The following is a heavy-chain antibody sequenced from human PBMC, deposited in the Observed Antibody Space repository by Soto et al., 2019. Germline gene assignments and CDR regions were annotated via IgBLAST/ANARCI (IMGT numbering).Heavy chain of an antibody. J-gene: IGHJ4*02. CDR3: ATELAYYDSSGSFGY. Sequence: ASVKVSCKVSGYTLTELSMHWVRQAPGKGLEWMGGFDPEDGETIYAQKFKGRVTMTEDTSTDTAYMELSSLRSEDTAVYYCATELAYYDSSGSFGYWGQGTLVTVSS. CDR2: FDPEDGET. D-gene: IGHD3-22*01. V-gene: IGHV1-24*01. CDR1: GYTLTELS.